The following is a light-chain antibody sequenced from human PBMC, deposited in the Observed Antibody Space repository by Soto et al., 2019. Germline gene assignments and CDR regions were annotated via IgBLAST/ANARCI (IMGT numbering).Light chain of an antibody. V-gene: IGKV1-39*01. CDR1: QSISSY. CDR2: DAS. J-gene: IGKJ5*01. Sequence: DIQMTQSPSSLSASVGDRVTITCRASQSISSYLNWYQQKPGKAPKLLIYDASSLQSGVPSRFSGSGAGTDFTLNISSLQPEDFATYDCQQSYSTAISFGQGTRLEIK. CDR3: QQSYSTAIS.